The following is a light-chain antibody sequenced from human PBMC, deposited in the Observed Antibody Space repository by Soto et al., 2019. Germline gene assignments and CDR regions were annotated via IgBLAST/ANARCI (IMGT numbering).Light chain of an antibody. Sequence: QSALTQPASVSGSPGPSITISCTGTSSDVGSYNLVSWYQQHPGKDPKLMIYEGSTRPSGVSNRFSGSKSGNTVYLTISGLHAEDEADYYCCSYAGSSTYVFGTGTKLTVL. J-gene: IGLJ1*01. CDR3: CSYAGSSTYV. CDR2: EGS. V-gene: IGLV2-23*01. CDR1: SSDVGSYNL.